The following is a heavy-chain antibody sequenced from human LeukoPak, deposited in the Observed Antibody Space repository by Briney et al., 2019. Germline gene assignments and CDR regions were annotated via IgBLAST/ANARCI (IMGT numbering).Heavy chain of an antibody. V-gene: IGHV1-18*01. CDR2: ISAYNGNT. D-gene: IGHD2-15*01. J-gene: IGHJ6*02. CDR1: GFTFTSYG. Sequence: ASVKVSCKASGFTFTSYGISWVRQAPGQGLEWMGWISAYNGNTNYAQKLQGRVTMTTDTSTSTAYMELRSLRSDDTAVYYCARDTPLRIVVVVAALNYYYGMDVWGQGTTVTVSS. CDR3: ARDTPLRIVVVVAALNYYYGMDV.